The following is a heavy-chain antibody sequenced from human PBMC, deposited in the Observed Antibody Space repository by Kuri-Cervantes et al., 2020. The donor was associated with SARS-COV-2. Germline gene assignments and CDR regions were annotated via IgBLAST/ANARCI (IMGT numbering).Heavy chain of an antibody. CDR2: IHYSGST. D-gene: IGHD2-21*02. CDR3: ARVVVTATYYFDC. V-gene: IGHV4-59*08. CDR1: GGSISRYY. J-gene: IGHJ4*02. Sequence: SETLSLTCSVSGGSISRYYWSWMRQPPGKGLEWIGNIHYSGSTNYNNSLDSRVTISVDRSKNQFSLRLTSVTAADTAVYYCARVVVTATYYFDCWGQGTLVTVSS.